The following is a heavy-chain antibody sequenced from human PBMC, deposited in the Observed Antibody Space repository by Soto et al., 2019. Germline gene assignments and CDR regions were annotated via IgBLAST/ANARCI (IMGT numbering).Heavy chain of an antibody. J-gene: IGHJ4*02. Sequence: SVKVSCKASGGTFSSYTISWVRQAPGQGLEWMGRIIPILGIANYAQKFQGRVTITADKSTSTAYMELSSLRSEDTAVYYCARVRPPLMDSDYCGQGTLVTVSS. CDR1: GGTFSSYT. CDR2: IIPILGIA. CDR3: ARVRPPLMDSDY. V-gene: IGHV1-69*02.